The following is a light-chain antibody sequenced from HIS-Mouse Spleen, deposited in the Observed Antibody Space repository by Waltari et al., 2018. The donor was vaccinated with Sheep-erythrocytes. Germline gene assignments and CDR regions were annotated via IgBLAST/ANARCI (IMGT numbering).Light chain of an antibody. CDR2: GAS. V-gene: IGKV3-20*01. CDR3: QQYGSSLRT. Sequence: EIVLTQSPGTLSLSPGERATLPCRASQSVSSSYLAWYQQKPGQAPRLRIYGASSRATGIPDRFSGSGSGTDFTLTISRLEPEDFAVYYCQQYGSSLRTFGQGTKVEIK. CDR1: QSVSSSY. J-gene: IGKJ1*01.